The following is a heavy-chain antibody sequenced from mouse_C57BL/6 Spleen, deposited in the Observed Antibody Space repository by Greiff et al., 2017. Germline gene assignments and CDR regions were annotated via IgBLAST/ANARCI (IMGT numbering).Heavy chain of an antibody. CDR2: IDPETGGT. CDR1: GYTFTDYE. J-gene: IGHJ1*03. D-gene: IGHD1-1*01. Sequence: QVQLKQSGAELVRPGASVTLSCKASGYTFTDYEMHWVKQTPVHGLEWIGAIDPETGGTAYNQKFKGKAILTADKSSSTAYMELRSLTSEDSAVYYCTDYYGSSYVSYWYFDVWGTGTTVTVSS. V-gene: IGHV1-15*01. CDR3: TDYYGSSYVSYWYFDV.